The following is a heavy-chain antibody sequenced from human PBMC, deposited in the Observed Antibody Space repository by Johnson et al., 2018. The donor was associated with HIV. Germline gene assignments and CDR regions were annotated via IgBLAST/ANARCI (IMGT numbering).Heavy chain of an antibody. CDR3: AKMSRGRQDAFDI. D-gene: IGHD3-16*01. Sequence: QVQLVESGGGVVQPGGSLRLSCAASGFTFSNYGMHWVRQAPGKGLAWVAFIRYAGSNKYYGDSVKGRFTISRDNSKNTLYVQMNSLRVEDTAVYYCAKMSRGRQDAFDIWGQGAMVSVSA. CDR1: GFTFSNYG. V-gene: IGHV3-30*02. J-gene: IGHJ3*02. CDR2: IRYAGSNK.